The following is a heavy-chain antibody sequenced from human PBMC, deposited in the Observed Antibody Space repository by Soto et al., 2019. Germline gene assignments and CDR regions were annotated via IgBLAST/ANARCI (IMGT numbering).Heavy chain of an antibody. Sequence: QVQLVQSGAEVKKPGASVKVSCQTSGYNFTSYDIFWVRQSPGQGLEWMGWIKTDSGDTHYAQNFQGRVTMTRDTSISTAYMELNNLLSDDTAVYYCARRSSTYLNEIIYDPWGQGTLVTVSS. V-gene: IGHV1-2*02. D-gene: IGHD2-2*01. CDR3: ARRSSTYLNEIIYDP. CDR1: GYNFTSYD. CDR2: IKTDSGDT. J-gene: IGHJ5*02.